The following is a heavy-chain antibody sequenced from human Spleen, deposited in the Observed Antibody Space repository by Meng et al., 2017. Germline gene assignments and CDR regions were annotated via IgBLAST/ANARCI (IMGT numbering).Heavy chain of an antibody. D-gene: IGHD6-13*01. CDR3: VRAGNSWYQLEY. J-gene: IGHJ4*02. V-gene: IGHV3-23*01. CDR1: GFTFSSYA. Sequence: GESLKISCAASGFTFSSYAMNWVRQAPGKGLEWVSGISGSGGSTYYADSVKGRFTISRDNSKNTLYLQMNSLRAEDTAVYYCVRAGNSWYQLEYWGQGTLVTVSS. CDR2: ISGSGGST.